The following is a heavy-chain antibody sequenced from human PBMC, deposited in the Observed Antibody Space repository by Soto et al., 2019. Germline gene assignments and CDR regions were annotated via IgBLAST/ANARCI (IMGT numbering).Heavy chain of an antibody. D-gene: IGHD3-3*01. J-gene: IGHJ4*02. V-gene: IGHV4-31*03. CDR1: GASITTGGYD. Sequence: SESLSPTCTVSGASITTGGYDWSWIRQHQGRGLEWIGLIYDSGSTYYNPSLTSRATISVDTSKHQFSLRLSSVTTAATSVYYYARGWDFGLFDYWGQGTLVTVSS. CDR2: IYDSGST. CDR3: ARGWDFGLFDY.